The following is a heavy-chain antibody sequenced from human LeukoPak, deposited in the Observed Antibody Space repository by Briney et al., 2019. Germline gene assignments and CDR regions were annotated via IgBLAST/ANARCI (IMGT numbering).Heavy chain of an antibody. Sequence: SVKVSCKASGGTFSSYAISWVRQAPGQGLEWMGRIIPILGIANYAQKFQGGVTITADKSTSTAYMELSSLRSEDTAVYYCAAGGLDQTRAEYFQHWGQGTLVTVSS. D-gene: IGHD3/OR15-3a*01. CDR1: GGTFSSYA. CDR2: IIPILGIA. CDR3: AAGGLDQTRAEYFQH. V-gene: IGHV1-69*04. J-gene: IGHJ1*01.